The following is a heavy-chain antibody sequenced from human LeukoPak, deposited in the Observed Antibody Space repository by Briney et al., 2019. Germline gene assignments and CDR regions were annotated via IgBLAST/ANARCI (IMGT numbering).Heavy chain of an antibody. CDR3: ARGLGSGDYVANAFDF. D-gene: IGHD4-17*01. V-gene: IGHV3-21*01. Sequence: GGSLRLSCAASGFIFSSYAMNWVRQAPGKGLEWVSSISGSGSYIHYADSMKGRFTISRDNAKKSVYLHMSRLRAEDTAVYYCARGLGSGDYVANAFDFWGRGTTISVS. J-gene: IGHJ3*01. CDR2: ISGSGSYI. CDR1: GFIFSSYA.